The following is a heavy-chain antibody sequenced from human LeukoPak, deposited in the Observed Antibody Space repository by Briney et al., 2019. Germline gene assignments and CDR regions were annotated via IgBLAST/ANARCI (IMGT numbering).Heavy chain of an antibody. D-gene: IGHD3-10*01. V-gene: IGHV3-23*01. CDR2: ISDNSGTI. J-gene: IGHJ4*02. Sequence: PGGSLRLSCAASGFTFSGFAMSWVRQAPGKGLQWVSAISDNSGTIYYADSVKGRFTISRDNSKNTLYLQMNSLRAEDTAVYYCARGPFRPYGSGSYYDYWGQGTLVTVSS. CDR1: GFTFSGFA. CDR3: ARGPFRPYGSGSYYDY.